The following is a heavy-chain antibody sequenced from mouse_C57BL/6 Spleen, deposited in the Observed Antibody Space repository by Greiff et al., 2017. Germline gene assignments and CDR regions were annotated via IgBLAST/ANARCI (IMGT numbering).Heavy chain of an antibody. V-gene: IGHV3-1*01. CDR2: ISYSGST. J-gene: IGHJ4*01. CDR3: ARGNGYYGAMDY. D-gene: IGHD2-3*01. Sequence: VQLKESGPGMVKPSQSLSLTCTVTGYSITSGYDWHWIRHFPGNKLEWMGYISYSGSTNYNPSLKSRISITHDTSKNHFYLKLNSVTTEDTATYYCARGNGYYGAMDYWGQGTSVTVSS. CDR1: GYSITSGYD.